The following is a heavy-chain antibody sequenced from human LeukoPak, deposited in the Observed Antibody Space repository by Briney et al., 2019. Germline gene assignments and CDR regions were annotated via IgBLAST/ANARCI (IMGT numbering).Heavy chain of an antibody. D-gene: IGHD3-10*01. Sequence: SETLSLTCTVSGGSISSYYWSWIRQPPGKGLECFGYTYYSGSTNYNPSLKSRVTISVDTSKNQFSLKLSSVTAADTAVYYCARFVAMVRGVTQYYYYYGMDVWGQGTTVTVSS. CDR1: GGSISSYY. CDR2: TYYSGST. V-gene: IGHV4-59*01. CDR3: ARFVAMVRGVTQYYYYYGMDV. J-gene: IGHJ6*02.